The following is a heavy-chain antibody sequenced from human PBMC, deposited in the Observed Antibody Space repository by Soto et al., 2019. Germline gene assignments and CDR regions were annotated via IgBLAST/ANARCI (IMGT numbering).Heavy chain of an antibody. J-gene: IGHJ3*02. Sequence: SETLSLTCTVSGGSISSYYWSWIRQPPGKGLEWIGYIYYSGSTNYNPSLKSRVTISVDTSKNQFSLKLSSVSAADTAVFYCGRTDYDFRNGHDAFEIWGQGTMVTVSS. CDR3: GRTDYDFRNGHDAFEI. V-gene: IGHV4-59*08. CDR1: GGSISSYY. CDR2: IYYSGST. D-gene: IGHD3-3*01.